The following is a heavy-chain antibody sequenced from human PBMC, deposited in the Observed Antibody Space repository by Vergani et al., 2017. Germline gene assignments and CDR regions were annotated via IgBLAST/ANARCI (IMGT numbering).Heavy chain of an antibody. CDR1: GGSISSSSYY. CDR2: IYYSGST. Sequence: QLQLQESGPGLVKPSETLSLTCTVSGGSISSSSYYWGWIRQPPGNGLEWIGSIYYSGSTYYNPSLKSRVTISVDTSKNQFSLTLSSVTAADTAVYYCAGLFGSTPVRYYYDSSGPWFDPWGQGTLVTVSS. CDR3: AGLFGSTPVRYYYDSSGPWFDP. V-gene: IGHV4-39*01. J-gene: IGHJ5*02. D-gene: IGHD3-22*01.